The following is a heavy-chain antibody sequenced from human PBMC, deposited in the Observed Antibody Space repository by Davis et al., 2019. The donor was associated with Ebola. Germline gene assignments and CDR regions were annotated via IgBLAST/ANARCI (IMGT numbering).Heavy chain of an antibody. Sequence: GESLNISCAASGSIFSDYYMSWIRHAPGKGLEWVSYISVSSSYTNYAGSVKGRFTISRDNAKNSLYLQMHSLGAEDTAVYYCARRGFLWELLNWGQGTLVAVSS. J-gene: IGHJ4*02. D-gene: IGHD1-26*01. CDR3: ARRGFLWELLN. V-gene: IGHV3-11*06. CDR1: GSIFSDYY. CDR2: ISVSSSYT.